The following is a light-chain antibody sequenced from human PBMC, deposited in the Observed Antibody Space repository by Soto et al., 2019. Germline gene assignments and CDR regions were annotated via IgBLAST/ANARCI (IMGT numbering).Light chain of an antibody. J-gene: IGKJ5*01. Sequence: AIRMTQSPSSFSASTGDRVTITFRVSQGISSYLAWYQQKPGKAPKLLIYAASTLQSGVPSRFSGSGSGTDFTLTISCLQSEDFATYYCQQYYSYPQITFGQGTRLEIK. CDR3: QQYYSYPQIT. V-gene: IGKV1-8*01. CDR1: QGISSY. CDR2: AAS.